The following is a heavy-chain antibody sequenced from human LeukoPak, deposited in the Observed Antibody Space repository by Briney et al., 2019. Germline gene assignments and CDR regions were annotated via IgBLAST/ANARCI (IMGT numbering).Heavy chain of an antibody. CDR2: ISYDGSNK. J-gene: IGHJ4*02. D-gene: IGHD6-19*01. CDR1: GFTFSAYG. CDR3: AKELTRPNRPVAGLNY. Sequence: GGSLRLSCAASGFTFSAYGMHWVRQAPGKGLEWVAIISYDGSNKYYPDSVRGRFTISRDDSKNTLYLQMNSLRTEDTAVYYCAKELTRPNRPVAGLNYWGQGTLVTVSS. V-gene: IGHV3-30*18.